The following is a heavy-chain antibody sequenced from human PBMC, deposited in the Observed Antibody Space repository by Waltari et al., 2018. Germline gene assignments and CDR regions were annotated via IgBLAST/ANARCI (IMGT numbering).Heavy chain of an antibody. J-gene: IGHJ2*01. Sequence: QVQLQESGPGLVKPSETLSLTCTVSGGSISSHYWSWIRQPPGKGLEWIGSIYHSGTTYYSPSLKSRVTISVDTSKNQFSLKVTSLTAADTAIYYCARGSFDSDSYFDVWGRGTLVTVSS. D-gene: IGHD1-26*01. V-gene: IGHV4-59*08. CDR1: GGSISSHY. CDR3: ARGSFDSDSYFDV. CDR2: IYHSGTT.